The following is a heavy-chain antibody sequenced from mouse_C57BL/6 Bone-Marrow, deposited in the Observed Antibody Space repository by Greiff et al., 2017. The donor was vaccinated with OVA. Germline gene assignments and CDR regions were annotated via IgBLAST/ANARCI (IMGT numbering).Heavy chain of an antibody. Sequence: VQLQQSGPELVKPGASVKISCKASGYTFTDYYINWVKQRPGQGLEWIGWIFPGSGSTYSNEKFKGKATLTVDKSSSTAYMLLSSLTSEDSAVYFGAREDYGSGYGWGYWGQGTTLTVSS. CDR2: IFPGSGST. J-gene: IGHJ2*01. CDR1: GYTFTDYY. V-gene: IGHV1-75*01. CDR3: AREDYGSGYGWGY. D-gene: IGHD1-1*01.